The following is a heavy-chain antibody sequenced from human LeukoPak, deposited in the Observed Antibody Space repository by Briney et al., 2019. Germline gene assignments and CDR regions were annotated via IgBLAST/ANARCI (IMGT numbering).Heavy chain of an antibody. CDR2: INPNSGVT. Sequence: ASVKVSCKASGYTFTGYYMHWGRQAPGQGLEWMGWINPNSGVTNYAQKFQGRVTMTRDTSISTAYMELSRLRSDDTAVYYCARDLFSSSWYVIVYYYGMDVWGQGTTVTVSS. CDR3: ARDLFSSSWYVIVYYYGMDV. CDR1: GYTFTGYY. D-gene: IGHD6-13*01. J-gene: IGHJ6*02. V-gene: IGHV1-2*02.